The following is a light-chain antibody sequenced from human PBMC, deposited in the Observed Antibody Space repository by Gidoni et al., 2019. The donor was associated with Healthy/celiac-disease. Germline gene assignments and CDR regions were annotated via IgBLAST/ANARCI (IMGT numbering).Light chain of an antibody. J-gene: IGKJ2*01. CDR2: AAS. V-gene: IGKV1-39*01. CDR3: QQSYSTPPYT. CDR1: QNISSY. Sequence: DIQMTQSPSPLSASVGDRVTITCRASQNISSYLNWYQQKPGKAPKLLIYAASSLQSGVPSRFSGSRSGTDFTLTISSLQPEDFATYYCQQSYSTPPYTFGQGTKLEIK.